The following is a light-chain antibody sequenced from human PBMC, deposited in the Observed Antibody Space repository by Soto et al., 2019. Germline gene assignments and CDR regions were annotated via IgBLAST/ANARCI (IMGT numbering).Light chain of an antibody. CDR3: QQYNSYPIT. CDR1: QRISSR. J-gene: IGKJ5*01. CDR2: DAS. V-gene: IGKV1-5*01. Sequence: DIQVTQSPSTLSASVGDRVTITCRASQRISSRLAWYQQKPGKAPKLLIYDASSLESGVPSRFSGSGSGTEFTLTISSLQPDDFATYYCQQYNSYPITFGQGTRLEIK.